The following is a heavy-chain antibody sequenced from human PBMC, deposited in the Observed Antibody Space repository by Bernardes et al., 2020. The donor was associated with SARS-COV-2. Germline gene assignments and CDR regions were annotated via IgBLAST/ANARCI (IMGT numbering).Heavy chain of an antibody. CDR1: GGSISSGSYY. J-gene: IGHJ6*02. CDR2: IYTSGST. V-gene: IGHV4-61*02. D-gene: IGHD4-17*01. CDR3: ARGDGVFHPLIYYYYGMDV. Sequence: LSLTCTVSGGSISSGSYYWSWIRQPAGKGLEWIGRIYTSGSTNYNPSLKSRVTISVDTSKNQFSLKLSSVTAADTAVYYCARGDGVFHPLIYYYYGMDVWGQGTTVTVSS.